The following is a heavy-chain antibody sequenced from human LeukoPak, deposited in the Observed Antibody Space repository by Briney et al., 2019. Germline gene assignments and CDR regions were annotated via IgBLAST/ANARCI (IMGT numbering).Heavy chain of an antibody. J-gene: IGHJ3*01. CDR2: INPSGGST. D-gene: IGHD1-26*01. V-gene: IGHV1-46*01. CDR3: ASFNSGSDAFDV. Sequence: GASVKVSCKASGYTFTSYYMHWVRQAPGQGLEWMGIINPSGGSTSYAQKFQGRVTMTRDTSTSTVYMELSSLRSADTAVYYCASFNSGSDAFDVWGQGTMVTVSS. CDR1: GYTFTSYY.